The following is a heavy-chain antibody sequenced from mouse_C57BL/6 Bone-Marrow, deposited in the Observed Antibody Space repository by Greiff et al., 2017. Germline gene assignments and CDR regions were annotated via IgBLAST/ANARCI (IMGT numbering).Heavy chain of an antibody. Sequence: VQLQQSGAELARPGASVKLSCKASGYTFTSYGISWVKQRTGQGLEWIGEIYPRSGNTYYNEKFKGKATLTAAKSSSTAYLELRSLTSEDSAVYFCARWRIYYDYDGVWWYFDVWGTGTTVTVSS. J-gene: IGHJ1*03. V-gene: IGHV1-81*01. CDR3: ARWRIYYDYDGVWWYFDV. CDR2: IYPRSGNT. D-gene: IGHD2-4*01. CDR1: GYTFTSYG.